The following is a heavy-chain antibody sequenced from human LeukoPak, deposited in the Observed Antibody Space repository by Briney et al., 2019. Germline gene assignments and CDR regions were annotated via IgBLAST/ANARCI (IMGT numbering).Heavy chain of an antibody. J-gene: IGHJ4*02. CDR2: MNPNSGNT. CDR1: GYTFTSYD. D-gene: IGHD2-15*01. Sequence: ASVKVSCKASGYTFTSYDINWVRQATGQGLEWMGWMNPNSGNTGYAQKFQGRVTMTRNTSISTAYMELSGLRSEDTAVYYCARWSGYCSGGSCYASDYWGQGTLVTVSS. V-gene: IGHV1-8*01. CDR3: ARWSGYCSGGSCYASDY.